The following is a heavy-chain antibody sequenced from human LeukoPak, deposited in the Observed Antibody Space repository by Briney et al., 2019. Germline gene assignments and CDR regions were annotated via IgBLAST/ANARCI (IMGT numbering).Heavy chain of an antibody. J-gene: IGHJ3*02. CDR1: GFTFTNAW. V-gene: IGHV3-23*01. CDR3: AKKAGNFDAFDI. Sequence: QTGGSLRLSCEASGFTFTNAWMNWVRQAPGKGLEWVSVISASGGSTYYADSVKGRFTISRDNSKNTLYLQMSSLRAEDTAVYYCAKKAGNFDAFDIWGQGTMVTVSS. D-gene: IGHD4-23*01. CDR2: ISASGGST.